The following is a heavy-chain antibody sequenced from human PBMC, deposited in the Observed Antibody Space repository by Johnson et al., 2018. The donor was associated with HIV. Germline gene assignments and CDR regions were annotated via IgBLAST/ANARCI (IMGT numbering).Heavy chain of an antibody. J-gene: IGHJ3*02. CDR2: IHYDGSNK. V-gene: IGHV3-30*02. CDR1: GFTFSMSA. Sequence: QVQLMESGGGLVKPGGSLRLSCAASGFTFSMSAMHWVRQAPGKGLEWVTFIHYDGSNKYYADSVKGRFTISRDNSKNTLHLQMNKVRAEDTAIYYCARSDSGYDAFDIWGQGTMVSVSS. D-gene: IGHD5-12*01. CDR3: ARSDSGYDAFDI.